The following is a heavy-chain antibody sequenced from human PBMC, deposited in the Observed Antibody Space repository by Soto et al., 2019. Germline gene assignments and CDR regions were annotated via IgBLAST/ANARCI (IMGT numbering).Heavy chain of an antibody. CDR1: GFTFSSYA. D-gene: IGHD2-21*02. J-gene: IGHJ4*02. CDR2: ISGSGGST. V-gene: IGHV3-23*01. Sequence: PGGSLRLSCAASGFTFSSYAMSWVRQAPGKGLEWVSAISGSGGSTYYADSVKGRFTISRDNSKNTLYLQMNSLRAEDTAVYYCAKVPCGGDCHTAGYWGQGTLVTVSS. CDR3: AKVPCGGDCHTAGY.